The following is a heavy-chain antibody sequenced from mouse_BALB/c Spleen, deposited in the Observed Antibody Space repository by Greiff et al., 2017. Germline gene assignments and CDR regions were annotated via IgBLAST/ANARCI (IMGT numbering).Heavy chain of an antibody. CDR3: TRRETGWFAY. Sequence: QVQLQQSGAELARPGASVKMSCKASGYTFTSYTMNWVKQRPGQGLEWIGYINPSSGYTNYNQKFKGKATLTADKSSSTAYMDLSSLTSEDSAVYYCTRRETGWFAYWGQGTLVTVSA. J-gene: IGHJ3*01. V-gene: IGHV1-4*01. CDR1: GYTFTSYT. CDR2: INPSSGYT. D-gene: IGHD4-1*01.